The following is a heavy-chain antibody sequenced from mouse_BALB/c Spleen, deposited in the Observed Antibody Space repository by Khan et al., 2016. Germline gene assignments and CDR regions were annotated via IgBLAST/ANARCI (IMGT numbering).Heavy chain of an antibody. CDR2: IDPANGNT. V-gene: IGHV14-3*02. J-gene: IGHJ3*01. D-gene: IGHD2-4*01. Sequence: VQLQQSGAELVKPGASVKLSCTASGFNIKDTYMHWVKQRPEQGLEWSGRIDPANGNTKYDPKFQGKATITADTSSNTAYLQLSSLTSEVTAVYYCARSPYDYDVGFAYWGHGTLVTVSA. CDR1: GFNIKDTY. CDR3: ARSPYDYDVGFAY.